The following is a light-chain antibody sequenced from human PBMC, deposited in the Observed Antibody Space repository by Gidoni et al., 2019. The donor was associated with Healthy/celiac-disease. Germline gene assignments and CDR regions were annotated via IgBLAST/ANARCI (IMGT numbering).Light chain of an antibody. V-gene: IGKV4-1*01. CDR2: WAS. CDR3: QHYHSIIT. Sequence: DIVMTQSPDSLAVSLGERATINCKSSQSVLYSSNNKNYLAWYHQKPGQPPKLLISWASTRESGVPDRFSGSGSGTDFTLTISSLQAEDVAVYYCQHYHSIITFXXXTRLEIK. J-gene: IGKJ5*01. CDR1: QSVLYSSNNKNY.